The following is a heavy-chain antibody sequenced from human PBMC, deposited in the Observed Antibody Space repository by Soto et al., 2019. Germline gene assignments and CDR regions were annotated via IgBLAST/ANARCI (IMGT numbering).Heavy chain of an antibody. CDR1: GFTFSSYA. CDR2: ISGSGGST. V-gene: IGHV3-23*01. CDR3: AKENRGGSGSYYNPHIMDYYYGMDV. Sequence: GGSLRLSCAASGFTFSSYAMSWVRQAPGKGLEWVSAISGSGGSTYYADSVKGRFTISRDNSKNTLYPQMNSLRAEDTAVYYCAKENRGGSGSYYNPHIMDYYYGMDVWGQGTTVTVSS. D-gene: IGHD3-10*01. J-gene: IGHJ6*02.